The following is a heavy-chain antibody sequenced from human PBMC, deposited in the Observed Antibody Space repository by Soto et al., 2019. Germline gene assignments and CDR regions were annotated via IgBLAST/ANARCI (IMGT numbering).Heavy chain of an antibody. Sequence: SETLSLTCTVSGGSISSYYWSWIRQPPGKGLEWIGYIYYSGSTNYNPSLKSRVTISVDTSKNQFSLKLSSVTAADTAVYYCARRGAGPDYYYYYMDVWGKGTTVTVSS. V-gene: IGHV4-59*08. CDR3: ARRGAGPDYYYYYMDV. CDR2: IYYSGST. J-gene: IGHJ6*03. CDR1: GGSISSYY. D-gene: IGHD6-19*01.